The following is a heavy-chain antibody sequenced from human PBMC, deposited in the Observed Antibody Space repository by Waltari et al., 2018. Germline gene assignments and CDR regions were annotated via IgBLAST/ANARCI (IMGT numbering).Heavy chain of an antibody. J-gene: IGHJ3*02. Sequence: EVQLVESGGGLVQPGGSLRLSCAASGFTFSSYEMNWVRQAPGQGLEWVSYISSSGSTIYYADSVKGRFTISRDNAKNSLYLQMNSLRAEDTAVYYCARITSGWLLIEGLGDGAFDIWGQGTMVTVSS. CDR2: ISSSGSTI. V-gene: IGHV3-48*03. CDR1: GFTFSSYE. D-gene: IGHD3-22*01. CDR3: ARITSGWLLIEGLGDGAFDI.